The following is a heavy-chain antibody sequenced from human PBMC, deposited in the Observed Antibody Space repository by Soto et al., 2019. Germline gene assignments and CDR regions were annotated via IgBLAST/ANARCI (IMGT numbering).Heavy chain of an antibody. J-gene: IGHJ3*02. CDR2: VYYSGTT. V-gene: IGHV4-39*01. CDR3: ARSIPAGGTNAFDI. Sequence: SETLSLTCTVSGDSINSSTYYWAWIRQPPGKGLEWLGSVYYSGTTYYNPSLKSRVTISVDTSRIHFSLKLISVTAEDTGLYYCARSIPAGGTNAFDIWGQGTMVTVSS. D-gene: IGHD6-13*01. CDR1: GDSINSSTYY.